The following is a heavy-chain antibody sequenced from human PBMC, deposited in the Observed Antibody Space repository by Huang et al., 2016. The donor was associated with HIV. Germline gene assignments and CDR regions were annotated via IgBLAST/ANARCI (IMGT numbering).Heavy chain of an antibody. CDR2: IIPVFGTT. J-gene: IGHJ4*02. V-gene: IGHV1-69*12. Sequence: QVQLVQSGAEVKKPGSTVKVSCKASGGTFSNYGISWVRQAPGQGLAWMGGIIPVFGTTTYAQKFQGRVTVTADESTSTAYMELNSLRSEDTAVYYCARQLYDSTGYLLGARLLDWGQGTLVTVSS. D-gene: IGHD3-22*01. CDR1: GGTFSNYG. CDR3: ARQLYDSTGYLLGARLLD.